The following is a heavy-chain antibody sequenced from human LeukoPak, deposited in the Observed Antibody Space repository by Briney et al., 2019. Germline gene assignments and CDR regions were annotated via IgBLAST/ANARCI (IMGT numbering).Heavy chain of an antibody. CDR2: INPNNGDT. CDR1: GYTFTGYY. V-gene: IGHV1-2*06. Sequence: VASVKVSCKASGYTFTGYYIHWVRQAPGQGLEWMGRINPNNGDTNYAQKFPGRVTLTRDTSIGTAYMELSSLRSDDTAMYYCVREIIRATTYFDSWGQGTLVTVSS. D-gene: IGHD1-26*01. J-gene: IGHJ4*02. CDR3: VREIIRATTYFDS.